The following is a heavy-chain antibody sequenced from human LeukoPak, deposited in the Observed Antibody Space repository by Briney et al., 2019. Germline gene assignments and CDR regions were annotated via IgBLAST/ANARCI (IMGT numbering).Heavy chain of an antibody. Sequence: SETLSLTCTVSGGSISSGSYYWSWIRQPAGKGLEWIGRIYTSGSTNYNPSLKSRVTISVDTSKNQFSLKLSSVTAADTAVYYCARVDYGGNYGYWGQGTLVTVSS. CDR2: IYTSGST. CDR1: GGSISSGSYY. V-gene: IGHV4-61*02. CDR3: ARVDYGGNYGY. J-gene: IGHJ4*02. D-gene: IGHD4/OR15-4a*01.